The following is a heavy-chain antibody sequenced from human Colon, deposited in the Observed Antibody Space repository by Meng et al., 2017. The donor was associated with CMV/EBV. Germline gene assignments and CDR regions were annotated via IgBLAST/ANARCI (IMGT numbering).Heavy chain of an antibody. V-gene: IGHV3-15*01. CDR2: LKINTDAGTI. D-gene: IGHD6-19*01. J-gene: IGHJ4*02. Sequence: GGSLSLSCSVSGLTFRDAWISWARQAPGKGREGVGRLKINTDAGTIDYAAPVKGRFTISRDISKNTLYLQMNSQRPEDTAVYYCATGGSSGWTPFDYWGQGTLVTVSS. CDR1: GLTFRDAW. CDR3: ATGGSSGWTPFDY.